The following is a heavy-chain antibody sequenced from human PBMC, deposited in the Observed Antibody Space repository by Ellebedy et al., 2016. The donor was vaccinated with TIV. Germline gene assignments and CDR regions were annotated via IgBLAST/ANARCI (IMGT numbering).Heavy chain of an antibody. J-gene: IGHJ4*02. CDR2: IGDSGGTT. Sequence: PGGSLRLSCAASGVTLSSYAVSWVRQATGEGLEWVSAIGDSGGTTYYADSVKGRFTISRDNSKNTLYLQMHSLRAEDTAVYYCAIPPVTSGWYADWGQGTLVTVSS. CDR1: GVTLSSYA. V-gene: IGHV3-23*01. D-gene: IGHD6-19*01. CDR3: AIPPVTSGWYAD.